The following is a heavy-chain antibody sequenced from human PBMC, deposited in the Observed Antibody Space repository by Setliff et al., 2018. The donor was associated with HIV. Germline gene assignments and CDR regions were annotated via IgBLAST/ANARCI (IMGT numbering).Heavy chain of an antibody. CDR1: GESFSGYY. J-gene: IGHJ6*03. D-gene: IGHD3-22*01. CDR2: INHSGRA. Sequence: PSETLSLTCTVYGESFSGYYWSWIRQPAGKGLGWLGEINHSGRAKYNPSLKSRASISADTSKNQFSLRLTSVTAADTAIYYCARGNYDTSDYYTNFYYYYMDVWGKGTAVTVSS. V-gene: IGHV4-34*01. CDR3: ARGNYDTSDYYTNFYYYYMDV.